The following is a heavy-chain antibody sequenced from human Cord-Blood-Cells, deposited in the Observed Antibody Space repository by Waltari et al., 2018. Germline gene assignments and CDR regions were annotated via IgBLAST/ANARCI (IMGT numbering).Heavy chain of an antibody. Sequence: QVQLVQSGAAVKKPGASVKVSCKASGYTFTSYDMHWVRQAPGQRLEWMGWINAGKGNTKYSQKFQGRVTITRDTSASTAYMELGSLRSEDTAVYYCARAEIGGYWYFDLWGRGTLVTVSS. V-gene: IGHV1-3*01. CDR1: GYTFTSYD. CDR2: INAGKGNT. CDR3: ARAEIGGYWYFDL. D-gene: IGHD3-16*01. J-gene: IGHJ2*01.